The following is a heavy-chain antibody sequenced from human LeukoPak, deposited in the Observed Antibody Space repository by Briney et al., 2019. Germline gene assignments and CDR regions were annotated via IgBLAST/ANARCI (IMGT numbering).Heavy chain of an antibody. V-gene: IGHV4-34*01. Sequence: SETLSLTCAVYGGSFSGYYWSWIRQPPGKGLEWIGEINHSGSTNYNPSLKGRVTISVDTSKNQFSLKLSSVTAADTAVYYCARGGSGVVAATYYYYYMDVWGKGTTVTVSS. D-gene: IGHD2-15*01. CDR3: ARGGSGVVAATYYYYYMDV. CDR2: INHSGST. J-gene: IGHJ6*03. CDR1: GGSFSGYY.